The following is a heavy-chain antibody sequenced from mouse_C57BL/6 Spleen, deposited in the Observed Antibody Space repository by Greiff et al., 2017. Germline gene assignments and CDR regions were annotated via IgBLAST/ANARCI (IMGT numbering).Heavy chain of an antibody. V-gene: IGHV5-9-1*02. CDR2: ISSGGDYI. J-gene: IGHJ4*01. CDR3: TRESGSRGSGYAMDY. Sequence: EVKVEESGEGLVKPGGSLKLSCAASGFTFSSYAMSWVRQTPEKRLEWVAYISSGGDYIYYADTVKGRFTISRDNARNTLYLQMSSLKSEDTAMYYCTRESGSRGSGYAMDYWGQGTSVTVSS. CDR1: GFTFSSYA. D-gene: IGHD1-1*01.